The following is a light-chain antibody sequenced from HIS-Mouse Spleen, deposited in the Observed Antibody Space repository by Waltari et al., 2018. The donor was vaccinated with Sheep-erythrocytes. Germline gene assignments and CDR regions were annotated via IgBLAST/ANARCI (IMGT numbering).Light chain of an antibody. CDR2: DAS. CDR3: QQYDNLPLT. CDR1: QDISNY. V-gene: IGKV1-33*01. Sequence: DIQMTQSPSSLSASVGDRVTITCQASQDISNYLTWYQQKPGKAPKLLIYDASNLETGVPSRFSGSGSGTDFNFTISSLQPEDIATYYCQQYDNLPLTFGGGTKVEIK. J-gene: IGKJ4*01.